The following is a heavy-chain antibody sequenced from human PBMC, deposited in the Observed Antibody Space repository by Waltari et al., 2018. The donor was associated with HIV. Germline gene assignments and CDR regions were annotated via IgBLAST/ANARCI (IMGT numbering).Heavy chain of an antibody. CDR2: INTSGGT. D-gene: IGHD3-3*01. CDR1: GGSISSGSYY. CDR3: ARAYYDFWSGTGSSGNWFDP. Sequence: QVQLQESGPGLVKPSQTLSLTCTVSGGSISSGSYYWSWIRQPAGKGLELIGRINTSGGTNYNPPLKSRVTISVDTSKNQFSLKLRSVTAADTAVYYCARAYYDFWSGTGSSGNWFDPWGQGTLVTVSS. J-gene: IGHJ5*02. V-gene: IGHV4-61*02.